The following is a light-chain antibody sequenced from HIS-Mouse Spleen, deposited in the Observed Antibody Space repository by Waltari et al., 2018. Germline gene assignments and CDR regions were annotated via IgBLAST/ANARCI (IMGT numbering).Light chain of an antibody. J-gene: IGLJ1*01. CDR3: SSYTSSSTYV. V-gene: IGLV2-14*03. CDR2: DVS. Sequence: QSALTQPASVSGSPGQSITLSCTGTSSDVGGYNYFSCYQQHPGKAPQLMIYDVSNRPSGVSNRFSGSKSGNTASLTISGLQAEDEADYYCSSYTSSSTYVFGTGTKVTVL. CDR1: SSDVGGYNY.